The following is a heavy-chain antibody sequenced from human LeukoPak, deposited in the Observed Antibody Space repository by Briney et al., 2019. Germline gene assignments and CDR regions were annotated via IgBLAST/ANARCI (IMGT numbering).Heavy chain of an antibody. CDR2: ISGDGGST. J-gene: IGHJ4*02. CDR3: AKVRGYSGYFDY. D-gene: IGHD5-18*01. V-gene: IGHV3-43*02. Sequence: GGSLRLSCAASGFTFDDYAMHWVRQAPGKGLEWVSLISGDGGSTYYADSVEGRFTISRDNSKNSLYLQMNSLRTEDTALYYCAKVRGYSGYFDYWGQGTLVTVSS. CDR1: GFTFDDYA.